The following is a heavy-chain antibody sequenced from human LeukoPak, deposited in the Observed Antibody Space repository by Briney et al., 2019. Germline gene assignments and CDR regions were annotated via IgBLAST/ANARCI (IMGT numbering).Heavy chain of an antibody. Sequence: GGSLRLSCAASGFIFSSYSMNWVRQAPGKGLEWVSSISSSSTYIYYADSVKGRFTISRDNSKSALYLHVNSLRAEDTALYFCATEAREPLGTYWGQGTLVTVSS. CDR3: ATEAREPLGTY. D-gene: IGHD7-27*01. CDR2: ISSSSTYI. CDR1: GFIFSSYS. V-gene: IGHV3-21*04. J-gene: IGHJ4*02.